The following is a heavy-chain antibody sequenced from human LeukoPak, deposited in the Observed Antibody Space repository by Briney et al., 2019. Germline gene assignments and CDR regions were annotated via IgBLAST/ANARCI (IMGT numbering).Heavy chain of an antibody. V-gene: IGHV3-21*01. J-gene: IGHJ3*02. D-gene: IGHD3-10*01. CDR1: GFTFSSYS. CDR3: ARVSGSGSIAFDI. Sequence: GGSLRLSCAASGFTFSSYSMNWVRQAPGKGLEWVSSISSSSSYIYYADSVKGRFTISRDNAKNSLYLQMNSLRAEDTAVYYCARVSGSGSIAFDIWGQGTMVTVSS. CDR2: ISSSSSYI.